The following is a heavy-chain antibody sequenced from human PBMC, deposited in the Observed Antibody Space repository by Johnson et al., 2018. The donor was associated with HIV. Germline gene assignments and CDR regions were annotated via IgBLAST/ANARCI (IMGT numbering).Heavy chain of an antibody. J-gene: IGHJ3*02. CDR2: IRYDGSNK. CDR1: GFTFSSYG. Sequence: QVQLVESGGGVVQPGGSLRLSCAASGFTFSSYGMHWVRQAPGKGLEWVAFIRYDGSNKYYADSVQGRFTISRDKSENTRYLQMNSLRDEDTAVYYCAKDVGNYWPDSFDIWGQGTMVTVSS. V-gene: IGHV3-30*02. D-gene: IGHD3-22*01. CDR3: AKDVGNYWPDSFDI.